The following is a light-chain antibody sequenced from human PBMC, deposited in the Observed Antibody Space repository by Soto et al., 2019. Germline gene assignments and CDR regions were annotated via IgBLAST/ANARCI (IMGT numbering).Light chain of an antibody. CDR3: QHMAT. CDR1: QTISSS. V-gene: IGKV1-5*03. Sequence: DIQMTQSPSTLSASVGDRVTITCRASQTISSSLAWYQQKPGKAPKPLIYRASSLESGVPSRFSGSGSGTEFTLTISGLPPDDFATYFCQHMATFGQGTKVEIK. J-gene: IGKJ1*01. CDR2: RAS.